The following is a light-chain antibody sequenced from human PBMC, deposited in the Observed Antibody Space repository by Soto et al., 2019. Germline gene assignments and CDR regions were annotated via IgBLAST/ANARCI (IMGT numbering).Light chain of an antibody. CDR1: QSISRY. Sequence: DIQMPQSPSSLSASVGASVTITCRASQSISRYLNWYQQKPGKAPKLPIYAASSLQSGVPSRLSGSGSGTDFTLTISSLQPEELATYYGQQSYSTLFTFGQGTRLEI. V-gene: IGKV1-39*01. CDR2: AAS. CDR3: QQSYSTLFT. J-gene: IGKJ5*01.